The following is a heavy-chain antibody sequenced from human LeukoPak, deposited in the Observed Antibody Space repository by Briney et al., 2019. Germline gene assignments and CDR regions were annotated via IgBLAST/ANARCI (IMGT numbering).Heavy chain of an antibody. V-gene: IGHV4-30-4*01. J-gene: IGHJ3*02. CDR3: AREARLYYDSTPHI. D-gene: IGHD3-22*01. CDR2: IYYSGST. CDR1: GGSISSGDYY. Sequence: SETLSLPCTVSGGSISSGDYYWSWIRQPPGKGLEWIGYIYYSGSTYYNPSLKSRVTISVDTSKNQFSLKLSSVTAADTAVYYCAREARLYYDSTPHIWGQGTMVTVSS.